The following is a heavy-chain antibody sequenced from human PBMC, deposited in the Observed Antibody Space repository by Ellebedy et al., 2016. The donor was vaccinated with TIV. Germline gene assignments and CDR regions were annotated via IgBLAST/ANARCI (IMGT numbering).Heavy chain of an antibody. J-gene: IGHJ4*02. CDR3: ARGRTTGI. CDR1: GFSVGSYD. Sequence: GESLKISCAASGFSVGSYDMHWVRQAPGKGLVWVSRINSDGSSTTYADSVKGRFTISRDNAKNTLYLQMNSLRAEDTAVYYCARGRTTGIWGQGTLVTVSS. D-gene: IGHD1-14*01. CDR2: INSDGSST. V-gene: IGHV3-74*01.